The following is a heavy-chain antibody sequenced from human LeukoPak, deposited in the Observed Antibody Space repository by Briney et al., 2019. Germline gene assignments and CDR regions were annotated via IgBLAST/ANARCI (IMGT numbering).Heavy chain of an antibody. CDR2: IWYDGSNK. J-gene: IGHJ1*01. V-gene: IGHV3-33*06. D-gene: IGHD5-18*01. CDR3: AKEAGIPEYFQH. Sequence: GGSLRLSCAASGFTFSSYGMHWVRQAPGKGLEWVAVIWYDGSNKYYADSVKGRFTISRDNSKNTLYLQMNSLRAEDTAVYYCAKEAGIPEYFQHWGQGTLVTVSS. CDR1: GFTFSSYG.